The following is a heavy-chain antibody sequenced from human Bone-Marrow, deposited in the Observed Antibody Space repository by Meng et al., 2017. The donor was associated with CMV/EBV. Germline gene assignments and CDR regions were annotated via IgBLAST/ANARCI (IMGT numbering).Heavy chain of an antibody. V-gene: IGHV3-30-3*01. J-gene: IGHJ2*01. CDR1: GFTFRNYA. CDR2: MSYDGTNR. D-gene: IGHD6-19*01. CDR3: ARSDGQQWPDWYLDL. Sequence: GESLKISCTASGFTFRNYAMHWVRQAPGKGLEWVTVMSYDGTNRYYTDSVKGRFTISRDNSKDTLFLQLNSLRIEDTALYYCARSDGQQWPDWYLDLCGRGTLVTVSS.